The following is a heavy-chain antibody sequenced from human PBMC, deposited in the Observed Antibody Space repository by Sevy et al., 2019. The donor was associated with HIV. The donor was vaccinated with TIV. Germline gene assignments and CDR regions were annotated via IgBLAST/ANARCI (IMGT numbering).Heavy chain of an antibody. V-gene: IGHV3-30*02. Sequence: GGSLRLSCAASGFTFSSYGMHWVRQAPGKGLEWVAFIRYDGSNKYYADSVKGRFTISRDNSKNTRYLQMNSLRAEDTAVYYCAKLPRVNYYDSSGPMAYYGMDVWGQGTTVTVSS. CDR3: AKLPRVNYYDSSGPMAYYGMDV. CDR2: IRYDGSNK. D-gene: IGHD3-22*01. J-gene: IGHJ6*02. CDR1: GFTFSSYG.